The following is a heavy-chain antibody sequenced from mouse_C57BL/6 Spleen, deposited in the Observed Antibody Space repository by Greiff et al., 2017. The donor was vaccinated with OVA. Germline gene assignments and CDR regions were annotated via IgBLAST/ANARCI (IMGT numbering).Heavy chain of an antibody. CDR3: ARGPDWYFDV. J-gene: IGHJ1*03. CDR2: INPNNGGT. CDR1: GYTFTDYY. Sequence: VQLQQSGPELVKPGASVKISCKASGYTFTDYYMNWVKQSHGKSLEWIGDINPNNGGTRYNQKFKGKATLTVDKSSSTAYMELRSLTSEDSAVYYCARGPDWYFDVWGTGTTVTVAS. V-gene: IGHV1-26*01.